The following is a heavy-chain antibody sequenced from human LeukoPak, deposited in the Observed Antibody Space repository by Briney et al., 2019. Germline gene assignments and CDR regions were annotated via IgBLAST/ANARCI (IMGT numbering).Heavy chain of an antibody. D-gene: IGHD3-3*01. CDR2: INHSGST. Sequence: KTSETLSLTCAVYGGSFSVYYWSWIRQPPGKGLEWIGEINHSGSTNYNPSLKSRVTISVDTSKNQFSLKLSSVNAADTAVYYCARLPTTIFDAFDIWGQGTMVTVSS. CDR1: GGSFSVYY. J-gene: IGHJ3*02. CDR3: ARLPTTIFDAFDI. V-gene: IGHV4-34*01.